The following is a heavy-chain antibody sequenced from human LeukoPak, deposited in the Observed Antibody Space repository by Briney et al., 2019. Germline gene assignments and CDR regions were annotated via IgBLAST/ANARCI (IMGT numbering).Heavy chain of an antibody. Sequence: ETLSLTCAVYGGSSSDNYWSWVRQAPGRGLEWVANIKQDGSEKYYVDSVKGRFTISRDNAKNSLYLQMNSLRAEDTAVYYCARDLGYSYGFENWRQGTLVTVSS. D-gene: IGHD5-18*01. J-gene: IGHJ4*02. CDR3: ARDLGYSYGFEN. CDR1: GGSSSDNY. V-gene: IGHV3-7*01. CDR2: IKQDGSEK.